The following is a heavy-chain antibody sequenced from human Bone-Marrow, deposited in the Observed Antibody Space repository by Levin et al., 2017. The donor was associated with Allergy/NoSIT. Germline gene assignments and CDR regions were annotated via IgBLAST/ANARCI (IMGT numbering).Heavy chain of an antibody. V-gene: IGHV1-2*02. D-gene: IGHD3-10*01. J-gene: IGHJ4*02. CDR3: VRDQAIYGSGSPAY. Sequence: ASVKVSCKASGYTLTAYYIHWVRQAPGQGLEWMGWINPKSGGTKYAQKFQGRVTMTRDTSISTVYMEVSRLKSDDTAVYYCVRDQAIYGSGSPAYWGQGTLVTVSA. CDR2: INPKSGGT. CDR1: GYTLTAYY.